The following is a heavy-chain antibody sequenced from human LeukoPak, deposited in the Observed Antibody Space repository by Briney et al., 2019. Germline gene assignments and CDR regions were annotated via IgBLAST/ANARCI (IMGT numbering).Heavy chain of an antibody. CDR3: ARDYNNYIVDH. CDR2: VYYSGRT. CDR1: GGSISTNY. D-gene: IGHD3-10*01. J-gene: IGHJ4*02. V-gene: IGHV4-59*01. Sequence: PSETLSLTCTVSGGSISTNYWSWIRQPPGKGLEWIGYVYYSGRTRYNPSLESRLAMSIDTSKNQFSLNLTSVTAADTAMYYCARDYNNYIVDHWGQGALVTVSS.